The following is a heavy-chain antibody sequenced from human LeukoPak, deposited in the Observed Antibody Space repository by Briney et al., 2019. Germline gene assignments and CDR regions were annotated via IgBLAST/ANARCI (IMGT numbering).Heavy chain of an antibody. CDR2: ISWNSGSI. D-gene: IGHD2-15*01. Sequence: GGSLRLSCAASGFTFDDYAMHWVRQAPGKGLEWVSGISWNSGSIGYADSVKGRFTISGDNAKNSLYLQMNSLRAEDTALYYCAKADCSGGSCPTDYWGQGTLVTVSS. J-gene: IGHJ4*02. V-gene: IGHV3-9*01. CDR3: AKADCSGGSCPTDY. CDR1: GFTFDDYA.